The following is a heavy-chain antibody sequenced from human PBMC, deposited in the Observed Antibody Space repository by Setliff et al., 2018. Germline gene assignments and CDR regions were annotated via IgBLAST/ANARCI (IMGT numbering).Heavy chain of an antibody. Sequence: PGGSLRLSCAASGFTFGDFAMTWVRQAPGKGLEWVSGIGGRGISTYYADSVKGRFAISRDNSKNTLYLQLNSLRADDTAVYYCASYGSWYERAYYYGMDVWGQGTTVTVSS. CDR2: IGGRGIST. CDR1: GFTFGDFA. D-gene: IGHD6-13*01. CDR3: ASYGSWYERAYYYGMDV. V-gene: IGHV3-23*01. J-gene: IGHJ6*02.